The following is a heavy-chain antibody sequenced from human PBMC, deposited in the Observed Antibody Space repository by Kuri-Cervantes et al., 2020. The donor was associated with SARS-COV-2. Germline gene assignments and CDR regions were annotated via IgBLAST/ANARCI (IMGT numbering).Heavy chain of an antibody. CDR2: ISWNSGSI. CDR1: GFTFDDYA. V-gene: IGHV3-9*01. Sequence: SLKISCAASGFTFDDYAVHWVRQAPGKGLEWVSGISWNSGSIGYADSVKGRFTISRDNAKNSLYLQVNSLRAEDTAVYYCARTRYCTNCRRFWGMDVWGQGTTVTVSS. D-gene: IGHD2-8*01. J-gene: IGHJ6*02. CDR3: ARTRYCTNCRRFWGMDV.